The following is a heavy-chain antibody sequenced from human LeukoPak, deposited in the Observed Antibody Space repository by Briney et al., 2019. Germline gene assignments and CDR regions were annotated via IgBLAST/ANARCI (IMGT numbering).Heavy chain of an antibody. CDR1: GGSFSGYY. Sequence: SETLSLTSAVYGGSFSGYYWSWIRQPPGKGLEWIGEINHSGSTNYNPSLKSRVTISVDTSKNQFSLKLSSVTAADTAVYYCARRFFWSGYYAYWGQGTLVTVSS. V-gene: IGHV4-34*01. D-gene: IGHD3-3*01. J-gene: IGHJ4*02. CDR3: ARRFFWSGYYAY. CDR2: INHSGST.